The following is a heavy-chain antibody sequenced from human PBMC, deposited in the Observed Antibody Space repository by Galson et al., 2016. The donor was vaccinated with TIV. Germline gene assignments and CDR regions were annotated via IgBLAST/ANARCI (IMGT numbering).Heavy chain of an antibody. CDR1: GVTFSYFA. CDR2: IVPMFGTT. V-gene: IGHV1-69*13. CDR3: ARGRGSYDSSGYFIFDH. D-gene: IGHD3-22*01. J-gene: IGHJ5*02. Sequence: SVKVSCKASGVTFSYFAFSWVRQAPGHGLEWMGGIVPMFGTTNYAQKFQGRVNISADESTTTAYLELSSLRSEDTAVYCGARGRGSYDSSGYFIFDHWGQGTLVTVSS.